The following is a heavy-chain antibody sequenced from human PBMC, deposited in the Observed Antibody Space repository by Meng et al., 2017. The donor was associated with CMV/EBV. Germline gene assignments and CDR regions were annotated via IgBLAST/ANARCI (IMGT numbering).Heavy chain of an antibody. J-gene: IGHJ4*02. V-gene: IGHV1-18*01. CDR2: ISAYNGNT. CDR3: ARSPPGAILYYFDY. Sequence: AYGYTFTSNGISWVRQAPGQGLEWMGWISAYNGNTNYAQKLQGRVTMTTDTSTSTAYMELRSLRSDDTAVYYCARSPPGAILYYFDYWGQGTLVTVSS. CDR1: GYTFTSNG. D-gene: IGHD3-10*01.